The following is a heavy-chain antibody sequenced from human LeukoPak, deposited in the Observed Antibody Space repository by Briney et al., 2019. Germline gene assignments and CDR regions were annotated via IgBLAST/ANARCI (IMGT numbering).Heavy chain of an antibody. V-gene: IGHV3-23*01. CDR2: IGSSGDNT. D-gene: IGHD6-13*01. J-gene: IGHJ6*02. Sequence: PGGTLRLSCVAQGFTFSSYGISWRRQAPGKGLKKVSAIGSSGDNTYYADSVKGRFTISRDNSKNTLYLQLNSLRADDTAVYYCAKGGSWRPMDVWGQGTTVTVSS. CDR3: AKGGSWRPMDV. CDR1: GFTFSSYG.